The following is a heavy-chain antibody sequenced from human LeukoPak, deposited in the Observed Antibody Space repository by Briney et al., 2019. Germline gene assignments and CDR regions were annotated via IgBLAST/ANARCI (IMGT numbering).Heavy chain of an antibody. CDR3: ASFVTRVN. D-gene: IGHD3-3*01. CDR1: GPIVSTNY. Sequence: GGSLRLSCAVSGPIVSTNYMSWVRQAPGKGLEWISILYVNENRYYADSVKGRFIISRDTSKNTLYLQMNSLRAEDTAVYYCASFVTRVNWGQGTLVTVSS. J-gene: IGHJ4*02. CDR2: LYVNENR. V-gene: IGHV3-53*01.